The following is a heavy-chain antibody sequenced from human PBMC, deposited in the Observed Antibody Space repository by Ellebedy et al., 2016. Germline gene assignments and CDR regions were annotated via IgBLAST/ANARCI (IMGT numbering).Heavy chain of an antibody. CDR2: ISGSGGST. CDR3: ARAVSGWYGDIFDY. D-gene: IGHD6-19*01. CDR1: GFTFSSYA. Sequence: GESLKISXAASGFTFSSYAMSWVRQTPGKGLEWVSAISGSGGSTYYADSVKGRFTISRDNSKNTLYLQMNSLRAEDTAVYYCARAVSGWYGDIFDYWGQGTLVTVSS. J-gene: IGHJ4*02. V-gene: IGHV3-23*01.